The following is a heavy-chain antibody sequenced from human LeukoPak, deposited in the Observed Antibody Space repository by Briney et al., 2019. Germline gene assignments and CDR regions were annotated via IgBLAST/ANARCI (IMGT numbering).Heavy chain of an antibody. CDR2: ISGSGGST. V-gene: IGHV3-23*01. J-gene: IGHJ4*02. CDR3: AKVSNYYDSSGDPFDY. D-gene: IGHD3-22*01. CDR1: GFTFSSYA. Sequence: GGSLRLSCAASGFTFSSYAMSWVRQAPGKGLGWVSAISGSGGSTYYADSVKGRFTISRDNSKNTLYLQMNSLRAEDTAVYYCAKVSNYYDSSGDPFDYWGQGTLVTVSS.